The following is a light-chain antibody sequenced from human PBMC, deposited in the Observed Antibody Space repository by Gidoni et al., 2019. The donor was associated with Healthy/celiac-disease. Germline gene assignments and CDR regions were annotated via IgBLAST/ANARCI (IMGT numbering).Light chain of an antibody. CDR3: QQYGSSLP. Sequence: EIVFTQSPGTLSLFPGERATLSCRASQSVSSSYLAWYQQKPGQAPRLLIYGASSRATGIPDRFSGSGSGTDFTLTISRLEPEDFAVYYCQQYGSSLPFGQGTRLEIK. V-gene: IGKV3-20*01. CDR2: GAS. CDR1: QSVSSSY. J-gene: IGKJ5*01.